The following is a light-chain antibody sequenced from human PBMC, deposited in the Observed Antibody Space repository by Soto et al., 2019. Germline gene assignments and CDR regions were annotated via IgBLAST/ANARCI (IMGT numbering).Light chain of an antibody. CDR1: QSVSSN. CDR3: QQYASSPLLT. Sequence: EIVFTQSPGTLSLSPGERATLSCRSSQSVSSNLAWFQHKPGQAPRLLVHHASTRATGIPDRFSGSGSGTDFTLSISRLEPEDFAVYYCQQYASSPLLTFGGGTKVDI. J-gene: IGKJ4*01. CDR2: HAS. V-gene: IGKV3-20*01.